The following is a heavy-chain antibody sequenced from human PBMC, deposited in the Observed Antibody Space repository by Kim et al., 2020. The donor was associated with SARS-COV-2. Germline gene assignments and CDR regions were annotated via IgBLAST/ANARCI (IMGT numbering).Heavy chain of an antibody. CDR3: GRGNDILTGYPPSGGMDV. D-gene: IGHD3-9*01. V-gene: IGHV3-74*01. J-gene: IGHJ6*02. Sequence: GRFTIARDNAKNTLYLQRNSLRAEDTAVYYCGRGNDILTGYPPSGGMDVWGQGTTVTVSS.